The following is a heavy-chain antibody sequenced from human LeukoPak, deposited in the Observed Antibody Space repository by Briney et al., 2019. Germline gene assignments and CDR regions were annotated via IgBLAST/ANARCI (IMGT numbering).Heavy chain of an antibody. Sequence: SGGSLRLSCAASGFTFSSYAMSWVRQAPGKGLEWVSTISGSGGSTYYADSVKGRFTISRDNSKNTLFLQMNSLRADDTAVYFCAKDQKSIAATGYDYWGQGTLVTVSS. D-gene: IGHD6-13*01. CDR1: GFTFSSYA. J-gene: IGHJ4*02. CDR3: AKDQKSIAATGYDY. CDR2: ISGSGGST. V-gene: IGHV3-23*01.